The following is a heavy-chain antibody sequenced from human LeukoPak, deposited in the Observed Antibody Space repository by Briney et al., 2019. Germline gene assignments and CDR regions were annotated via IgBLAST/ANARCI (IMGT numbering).Heavy chain of an antibody. D-gene: IGHD3-22*01. CDR2: IYYSGST. CDR1: GGSISSSSYY. J-gene: IGHJ4*02. V-gene: IGHV4-39*07. Sequence: SETLSLTCTVSGGSISSSSYYWGWIRQPPGKGLEWIGSIYYSGSTYYNPSLKSRATISVDTSKNQFSLKLSSVTAADTAVYYCARVTYYYDSSGSVGWGQGTLVTVSS. CDR3: ARVTYYYDSSGSVG.